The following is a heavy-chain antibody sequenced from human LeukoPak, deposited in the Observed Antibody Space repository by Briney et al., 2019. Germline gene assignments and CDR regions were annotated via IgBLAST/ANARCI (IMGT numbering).Heavy chain of an antibody. CDR1: GGSISSYY. D-gene: IGHD6-13*01. V-gene: IGHV4-59*01. CDR3: ARAQWGIAAAGYDY. Sequence: SETLSLTCTVSGGSISSYYWSWIRQPPGKGLEWIGYIYYSGSTNYNPSPNSRVTISVDTSKNQFSLKLSSVTAADTAVYYCARAQWGIAAAGYDYWGQGTLVTVSS. J-gene: IGHJ4*02. CDR2: IYYSGST.